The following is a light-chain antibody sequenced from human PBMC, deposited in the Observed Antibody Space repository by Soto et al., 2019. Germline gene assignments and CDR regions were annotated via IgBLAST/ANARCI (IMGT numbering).Light chain of an antibody. J-gene: IGLJ1*01. V-gene: IGLV2-23*01. CDR3: CSYAGSSTYV. Sequence: QSALTQPASVSGSPGQSITISCTGTSSDVGTYNLVSWYQHHPGKAPKLMIYEGSKRPSGVSNRFSCSKSGNTASLTISGLQDEDEDDYYCCSYAGSSTYVFGTGTKLTVL. CDR1: SSDVGTYNL. CDR2: EGS.